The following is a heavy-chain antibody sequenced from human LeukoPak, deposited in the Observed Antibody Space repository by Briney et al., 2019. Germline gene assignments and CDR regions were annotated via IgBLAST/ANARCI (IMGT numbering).Heavy chain of an antibody. D-gene: IGHD6-13*01. J-gene: IGHJ3*02. Sequence: PGGSLRLSCAASGFTFSTHWMNWYRQAPGKGLEWVGNINQDGSEKYYVDSVKGRFTISKDNAKNSLYLQMNSLRAEDTAVYYCASTIAAAGPDAFDIWGQGTMVTVSS. CDR3: ASTIAAAGPDAFDI. V-gene: IGHV3-7*01. CDR1: GFTFSTHW. CDR2: INQDGSEK.